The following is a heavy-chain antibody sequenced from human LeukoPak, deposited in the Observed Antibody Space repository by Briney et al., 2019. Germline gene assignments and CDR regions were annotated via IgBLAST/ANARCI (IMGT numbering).Heavy chain of an antibody. J-gene: IGHJ4*02. V-gene: IGHV1-46*01. D-gene: IGHD3-3*01. CDR1: GYTFTSYY. CDR3: ARGRSDFWSGAIKYYFDY. CDR2: INPSGGST. Sequence: ASVKVSCKASGYTFTSYYMHWVRQAPGQGLEWMGIINPSGGSTSYAQKFQGRVTMTRDTSTSTVYMELSSLRSDDTAVYYCARGRSDFWSGAIKYYFDYWGQGTLVTVSS.